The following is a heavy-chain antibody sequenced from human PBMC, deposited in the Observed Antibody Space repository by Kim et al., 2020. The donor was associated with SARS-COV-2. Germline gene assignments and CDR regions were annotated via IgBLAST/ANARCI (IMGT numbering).Heavy chain of an antibody. CDR3: ARRSAGANLGFDY. J-gene: IGHJ4*02. V-gene: IGHV6-1*01. D-gene: IGHD1-26*01. Sequence: ATTVTSRITIIPDTSKNQVSLQVNSVTPGDTAVYYCARRSAGANLGFDYWGQGTLVTVSS.